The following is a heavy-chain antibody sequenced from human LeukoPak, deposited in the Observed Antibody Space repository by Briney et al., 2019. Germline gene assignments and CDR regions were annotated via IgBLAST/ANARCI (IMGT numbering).Heavy chain of an antibody. CDR3: ASFDYGDSY. CDR2: ITSASNFI. CDR1: GFTFSNYN. D-gene: IGHD4-17*01. J-gene: IGHJ4*02. Sequence: KAGGSLRLSCTASGFTFSNYNMTWARQAPGKGLEWVSSITSASNFIYYADSVKGRFTISRDNAKNSMYLQMNSLRAEDTAVYSCASFDYGDSYWGQGTLVTVSS. V-gene: IGHV3-21*01.